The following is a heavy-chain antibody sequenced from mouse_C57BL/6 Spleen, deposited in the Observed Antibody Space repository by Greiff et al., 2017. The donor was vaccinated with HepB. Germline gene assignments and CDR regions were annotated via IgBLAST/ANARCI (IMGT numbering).Heavy chain of an antibody. D-gene: IGHD2-5*01. V-gene: IGHV1-26*01. CDR2: INPNNGGT. CDR3: ARWNSNLDY. CDR1: GYTFTDYY. J-gene: IGHJ2*01. Sequence: EVQLQQSGPELVKPGASVKISCKASGYTFTDYYMNWVKQSHGKSLEWIGDINPNNGGTSYNQKFKGKATLTVDKSSSTAYMELRSLTSEDSAVYYCARWNSNLDYWGQGTTLTVSS.